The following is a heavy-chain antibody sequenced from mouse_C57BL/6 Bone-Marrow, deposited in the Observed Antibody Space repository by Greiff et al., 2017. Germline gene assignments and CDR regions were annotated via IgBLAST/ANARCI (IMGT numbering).Heavy chain of an antibody. J-gene: IGHJ2*01. CDR1: GYTFTSYW. CDR2: IYPGSGST. Sequence: QVQLQQPGAELVKPGASVKMSCKASGYTFTSYWITWVKQRPGQGLEWIGDIYPGSGSTNYNEKFKSKATLTVDTSSSKAYMQLSSLTSEDSAVYYCARCAYSSGYVFDYWGQGTTLTVSS. CDR3: ARCAYSSGYVFDY. D-gene: IGHD3-2*02. V-gene: IGHV1-55*01.